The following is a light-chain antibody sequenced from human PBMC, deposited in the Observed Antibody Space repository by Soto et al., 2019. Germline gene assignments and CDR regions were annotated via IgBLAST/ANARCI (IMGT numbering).Light chain of an antibody. J-gene: IGLJ1*01. V-gene: IGLV1-51*01. CDR1: SSNIAANS. Sequence: QSVLTQPPSVSAAPGQDVTISCSGSSSNIAANSVSWYQHLPGTAPKLLIYDSYRRPLGTPARFSGSKSGTSATLGITGPQTGDEADYYCGAWDTSLTVYVFGSGTKLTVL. CDR3: GAWDTSLTVYV. CDR2: DSY.